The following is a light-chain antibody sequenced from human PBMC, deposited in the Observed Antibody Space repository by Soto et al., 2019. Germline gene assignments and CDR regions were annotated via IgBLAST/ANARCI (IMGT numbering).Light chain of an antibody. CDR1: KLGDKY. CDR3: QAWDSSTDVV. J-gene: IGLJ2*01. V-gene: IGLV3-1*01. CDR2: QHS. Sequence: SYELTQPPSVSVSPGQPASITGSGDKLGDKYTCWYQQKPGQSPVLVIYQHSQRPSGIPERFSGSNSGNTATLTISGTQAMDEADYYCQAWDSSTDVVFGGGTKLTVL.